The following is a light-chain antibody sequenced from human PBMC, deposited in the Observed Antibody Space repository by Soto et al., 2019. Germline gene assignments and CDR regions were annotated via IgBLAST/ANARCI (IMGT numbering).Light chain of an antibody. Sequence: EIVLTQSPATLSLSPGERATLSCRASQSVSSYLAWYQQKPGQAPRLLIYDASNRATGIPARFSGSGSAADFTVNISSLAPDDFAAYYDQRRSSCPFFGPGTNVDIK. J-gene: IGKJ3*01. V-gene: IGKV3-11*01. CDR2: DAS. CDR3: QRRSSCPF. CDR1: QSVSSY.